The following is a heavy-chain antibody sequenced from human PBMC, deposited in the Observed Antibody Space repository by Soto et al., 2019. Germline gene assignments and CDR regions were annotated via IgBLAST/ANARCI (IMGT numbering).Heavy chain of an antibody. Sequence: GASVKVSCKASGYTFTGYYMHWVRQAPGQGLEWMGWINPNSGGTNYAQKFQGRFTMTRYTSISTAYMELSRLRSDDTAVYYCARGTLIRSNNWHNWFDPWGQGTLVTVSS. CDR3: ARGTLIRSNNWHNWFDP. V-gene: IGHV1-2*02. J-gene: IGHJ5*02. CDR2: INPNSGGT. CDR1: GYTFTGYY. D-gene: IGHD3-3*01.